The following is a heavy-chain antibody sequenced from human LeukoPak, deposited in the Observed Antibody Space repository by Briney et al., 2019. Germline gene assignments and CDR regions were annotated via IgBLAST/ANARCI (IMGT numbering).Heavy chain of an antibody. V-gene: IGHV3-53*01. CDR2: LYSDGNT. CDR1: GFTVITND. CDR3: ARGVEPLAANTLAY. D-gene: IGHD1-14*01. J-gene: IGHJ4*02. Sequence: GGSLRVSCAASGFTVITNDMTWVRQAPGKGLEWVSVLYSDGNTKYADSVQGRFTISRDNSKTTLYLEMNSLSPDDTAVYYCARGVEPLAANTLAYWGQGTLVTVSS.